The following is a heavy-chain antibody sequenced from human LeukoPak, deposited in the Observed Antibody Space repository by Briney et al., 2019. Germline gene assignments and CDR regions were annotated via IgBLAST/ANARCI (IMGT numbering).Heavy chain of an antibody. CDR1: GFTFSSYA. J-gene: IGHJ4*02. Sequence: GGSLRLSCAASGFTFSSYAMSWVRQAPGKGLEWVSAISGSGVTTYYADSVKGRFTISRDNSKNTLYLQMNSLRVADTAVYYCAKDRIVGATTSYDYFDYWGQGTLVTVAS. CDR3: AKDRIVGATTSYDYFDY. CDR2: ISGSGVTT. V-gene: IGHV3-23*01. D-gene: IGHD1-26*01.